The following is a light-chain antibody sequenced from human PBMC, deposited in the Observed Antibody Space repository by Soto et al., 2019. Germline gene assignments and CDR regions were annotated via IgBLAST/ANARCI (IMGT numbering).Light chain of an antibody. CDR3: CSYAGSYRV. V-gene: IGLV2-11*01. J-gene: IGLJ3*02. CDR1: SSDVDGYKY. CDR2: DVS. Sequence: QSALTQSRSVSGSPGQSVTISCTGTSSDVDGYKYVSWYQQHPGKAPKLMIYDVSKRPSGVPDRFSGSNSGKAASLSISGVQPEDEADYYCCSYAGSYRVFGGGTKLTVL.